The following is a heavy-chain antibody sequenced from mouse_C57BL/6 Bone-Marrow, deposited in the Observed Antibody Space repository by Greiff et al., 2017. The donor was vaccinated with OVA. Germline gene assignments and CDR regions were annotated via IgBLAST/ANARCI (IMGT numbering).Heavy chain of an antibody. D-gene: IGHD2-3*01. CDR1: GFTFSSYA. CDR3: ARIYDGCSWFAY. CDR2: ISAGGSYT. V-gene: IGHV5-4*01. J-gene: IGHJ3*01. Sequence: EVQLLQSGAGLVKPGASLKLSCAASGFTFSSYAMHWVRQTPEQRLEWVATISAGGSYTAYHDNVKGQFTISIGNAKNNLDLQMSRLKSEYTAMYYCARIYDGCSWFAYWGQGTLVTVSA.